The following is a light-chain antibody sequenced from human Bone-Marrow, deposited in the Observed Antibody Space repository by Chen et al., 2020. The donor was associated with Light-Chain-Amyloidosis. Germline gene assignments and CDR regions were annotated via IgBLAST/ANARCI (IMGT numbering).Light chain of an antibody. V-gene: IGLV2-14*03. CDR1: SSYVGAYNY. Sequence: QSALTQPASVSGSPGQSITISCTGTSSYVGAYNYVSWFQHHPGKAPTLMIYGVSNRPSGVSNRFSGSKSGNTASLTISGLQAEDEADYYCSSYTGSSTLYVFGTGTKVTVL. J-gene: IGLJ1*01. CDR3: SSYTGSSTLYV. CDR2: GVS.